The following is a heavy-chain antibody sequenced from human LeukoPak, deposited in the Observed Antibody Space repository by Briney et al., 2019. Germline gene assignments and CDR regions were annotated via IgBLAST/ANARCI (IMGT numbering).Heavy chain of an antibody. CDR3: ARDPARGGPDYYYGMDV. CDR1: GFTFSSYW. Sequence: GGSLRLSCAASGFTFSSYWMHWVRQAPGKGLVWVSRINGDGSTATYADSVKGRFTISRDNAKSTLYLQMNSLRAEDTAVYYCARDPARGGPDYYYGMDVWGQGTTVTASS. J-gene: IGHJ6*02. CDR2: INGDGSTA. V-gene: IGHV3-74*01. D-gene: IGHD3-10*01.